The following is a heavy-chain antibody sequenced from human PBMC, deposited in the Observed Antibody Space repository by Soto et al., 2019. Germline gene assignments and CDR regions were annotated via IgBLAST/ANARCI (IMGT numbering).Heavy chain of an antibody. V-gene: IGHV4-34*01. J-gene: IGHJ4*02. D-gene: IGHD2-2*01. CDR2: IRRSGST. Sequence: SETLSLTCGVYDGSFNDYFWTWIRQPPGKGLEWIGEIRRSGSTYYNPSLESRVTISVDTSMSQFSLRVTSVTAADTAVYYCARGIPPAWEFIAYWGQGTLVTVS. CDR1: DGSFNDYF. CDR3: ARGIPPAWEFIAY.